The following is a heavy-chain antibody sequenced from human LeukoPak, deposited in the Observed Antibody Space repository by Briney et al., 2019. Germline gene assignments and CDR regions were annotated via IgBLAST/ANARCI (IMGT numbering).Heavy chain of an antibody. Sequence: SETLSLTCTVSGGSISSSSYYWGWIRQPPVKGLEWIGSIYYSGSTYYNPSLKSRVTISVDTSKNQFSLKLSSVTAADTAVYYCARQYIVVVVAATYFDYWGQGTLVTVSS. CDR2: IYYSGST. J-gene: IGHJ4*02. CDR3: ARQYIVVVVAATYFDY. D-gene: IGHD2-15*01. CDR1: GGSISSSSYY. V-gene: IGHV4-39*01.